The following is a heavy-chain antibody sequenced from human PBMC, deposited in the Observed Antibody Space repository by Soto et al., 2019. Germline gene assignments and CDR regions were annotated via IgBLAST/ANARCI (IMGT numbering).Heavy chain of an antibody. CDR2: ISGSGGST. J-gene: IGHJ4*02. D-gene: IGHD3-10*02. CDR3: AKDRGLFLGSAPDY. Sequence: SLSLSCPLSVFTFGRAPRRSDRNKTGKGLEWVSAISGSGGSTYYANSVKGRFTISRDNSKNTLYLQMNSLRAEDTAVYYCAKDRGLFLGSAPDYWGQGTLVTVSS. CDR1: VFTFGRAP. V-gene: IGHV3-23*01.